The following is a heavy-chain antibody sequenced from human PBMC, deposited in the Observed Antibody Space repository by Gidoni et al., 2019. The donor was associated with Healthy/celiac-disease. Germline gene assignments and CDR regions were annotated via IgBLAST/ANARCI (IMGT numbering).Heavy chain of an antibody. D-gene: IGHD4-4*01. V-gene: IGHV3-23*01. CDR2: ISGSGGST. Sequence: EVQLLQSGGGLVQPGGGLRLSCAASGFTFRRSALSWVRQAPGKGLEWVSGISGSGGSTYYADSLEVRFTISRDNSKNTLYLQMNSLRAEDTAVYYCAKGEDYSNYDYDYWGQGTLVTVSS. CDR1: GFTFRRSA. CDR3: AKGEDYSNYDYDY. J-gene: IGHJ4*02.